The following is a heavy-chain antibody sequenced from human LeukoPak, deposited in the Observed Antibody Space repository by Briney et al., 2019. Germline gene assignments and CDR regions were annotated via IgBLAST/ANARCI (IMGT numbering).Heavy chain of an antibody. D-gene: IGHD3-10*01. V-gene: IGHV3-23*01. Sequence: GGSLRLSCGASGFTFSSYGMSWVRQAPGKGLEWVSGISGSGGGTYYADSVKGRFTISRDNSKNTLYLQMNSLRVEDTAVYYCAKGPRTVRFGDRHKGIFDYWGQGTLVTVSS. CDR1: GFTFSSYG. CDR3: AKGPRTVRFGDRHKGIFDY. J-gene: IGHJ4*02. CDR2: ISGSGGGT.